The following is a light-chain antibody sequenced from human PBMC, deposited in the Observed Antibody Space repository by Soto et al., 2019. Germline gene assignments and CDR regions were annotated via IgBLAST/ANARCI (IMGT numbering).Light chain of an antibody. CDR3: QQLKSFPLT. CDR2: AAS. V-gene: IGKV1-9*01. J-gene: IGKJ4*01. CDR1: QGISSS. Sequence: DIQLTQSPSFLSTSIGDRVTITCRASQGISSSLAWYQQKPGKAPALLISAASTLQSGVPSRFSGSGSGTEFTLTISSLQPEDFATYYCQQLKSFPLTFGGGTKVEIK.